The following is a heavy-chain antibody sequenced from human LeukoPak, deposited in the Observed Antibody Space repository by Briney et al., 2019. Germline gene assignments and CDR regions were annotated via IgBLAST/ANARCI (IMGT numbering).Heavy chain of an antibody. CDR3: ARGGLRGVGAFDI. CDR1: GFTFSSYG. V-gene: IGHV3-48*04. CDR2: ISTSGGII. J-gene: IGHJ3*02. D-gene: IGHD3-10*01. Sequence: PGRSLRLSCAASGFTFSSYGMHWVRQAPGKGLEWFSYISTSGGIIYYADSVKGRFTISRDNAKNSLYLQMNSLRAEDTAVYYCARGGLRGVGAFDIWGQGTMVTVSS.